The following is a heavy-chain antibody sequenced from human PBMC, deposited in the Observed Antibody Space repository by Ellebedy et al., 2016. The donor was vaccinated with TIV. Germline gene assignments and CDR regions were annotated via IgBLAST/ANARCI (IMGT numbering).Heavy chain of an antibody. CDR2: ISAYNGNT. V-gene: IGHV1-18*04. CDR1: GYTFTGYY. J-gene: IGHJ4*02. D-gene: IGHD2-2*01. CDR3: ASRNPTNPHEYQLLY. Sequence: ASVKVSCKASGYTFTGYYMHWVRQAPGQGLEWMGWISAYNGNTNYAQKLQGRVTMTTDTSTSTAYMELRSLRSDDTAVYYCASRNPTNPHEYQLLYWGQGTLVTVSS.